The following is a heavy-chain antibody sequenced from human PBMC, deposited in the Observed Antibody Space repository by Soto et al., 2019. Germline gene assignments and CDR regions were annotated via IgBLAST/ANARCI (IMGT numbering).Heavy chain of an antibody. CDR2: ISGSSSTI. Sequence: QSWWSLRLSCAASRFNFRSYSMNWVRQAPGKGREWVSEISGSSSTIYYAESVRGRFTISRDNAKKSLYLQMNSLRDEDTAVYYCAREWLLNDNDAFDIWGQGTMVTVSS. J-gene: IGHJ3*02. CDR1: RFNFRSYS. V-gene: IGHV3-48*02. CDR3: AREWLLNDNDAFDI. D-gene: IGHD3-22*01.